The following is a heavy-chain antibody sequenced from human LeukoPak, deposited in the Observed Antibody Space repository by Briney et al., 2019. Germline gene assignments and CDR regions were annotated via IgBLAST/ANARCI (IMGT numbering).Heavy chain of an antibody. V-gene: IGHV1-69*13. CDR3: ARSVLQWLRLDYYYYYMDV. J-gene: IGHJ6*03. D-gene: IGHD5-12*01. Sequence: SVKVSCKASGGTFSSYAISWVRRAPGQGLEWMGGIIPIFGTANYAQKFQGRVTITADESTSTAYMELSSLRSEDTAVYYCARSVLQWLRLDYYYYYMDVWGKGTTVTVSS. CDR1: GGTFSSYA. CDR2: IIPIFGTA.